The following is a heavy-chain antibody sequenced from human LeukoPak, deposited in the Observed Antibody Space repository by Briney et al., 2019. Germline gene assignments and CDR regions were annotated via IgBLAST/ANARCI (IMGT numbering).Heavy chain of an antibody. V-gene: IGHV3-30*15. CDR3: ANPRSGYRYTFDY. CDR2: ISHDGDNA. J-gene: IGHJ4*02. CDR1: GFTFDTYA. D-gene: IGHD3-22*01. Sequence: GGSLRLSCAASGFTFDTYAVHWVRQAPGKGLEWVAFISHDGDNAFYADSVKGRLTISRDNSRNTVFLQMGSLRPDDTAVYYCANPRSGYRYTFDYWGQGALVTVSS.